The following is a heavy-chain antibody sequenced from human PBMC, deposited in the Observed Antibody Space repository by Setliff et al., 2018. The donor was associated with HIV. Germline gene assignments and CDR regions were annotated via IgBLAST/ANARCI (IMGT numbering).Heavy chain of an antibody. CDR3: ARDPPGYGDSNDY. CDR1: GFTFTSYW. Sequence: GSLRLSCAASGFTFTSYWMIWVRQAPGKGLEWLGYIYYSGSTTYNPSLKSRVTMSIDTSKNQFSLKLRSVTAADTAVYYCARDPPGYGDSNDYWGQGTLVTVSS. J-gene: IGHJ4*02. D-gene: IGHD4-17*01. CDR2: IYYSGST. V-gene: IGHV4-59*01.